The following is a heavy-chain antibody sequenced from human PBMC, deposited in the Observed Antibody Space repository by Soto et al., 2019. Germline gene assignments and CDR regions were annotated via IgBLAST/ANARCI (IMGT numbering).Heavy chain of an antibody. CDR1: GFIFSDYT. J-gene: IGHJ6*02. Sequence: EVQLVESGGDLVQPGGSLRLSCAASGFIFSDYTMTWVRQAPGRGLEFVSTISSSGGAIFYAGSVKGRFTVSRENAKNSLYLQMNSLRDEDTAVYFCARDHGGSTWFVGVYYFFGMDVWGQGTAVTVSS. D-gene: IGHD6-13*01. CDR2: ISSSGGAI. V-gene: IGHV3-48*02. CDR3: ARDHGGSTWFVGVYYFFGMDV.